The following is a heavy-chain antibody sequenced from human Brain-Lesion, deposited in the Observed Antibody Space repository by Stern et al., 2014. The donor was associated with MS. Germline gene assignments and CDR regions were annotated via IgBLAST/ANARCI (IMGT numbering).Heavy chain of an antibody. V-gene: IGHV4-61*02. Sequence: VQLVESGPGLVKPSQTLSLSCTVSGGSISSGGYYWSWIRQPAGKGLEWIGRIFNSGSTSHNPSLKSRGTISIATSKDQFSLRLNPMTAADTAVYYCARGRVVPGFQYYATDVWGQGTTVIVSS. CDR3: ARGRVVPGFQYYATDV. J-gene: IGHJ6*02. D-gene: IGHD2-2*01. CDR2: IFNSGST. CDR1: GGSISSGGYY.